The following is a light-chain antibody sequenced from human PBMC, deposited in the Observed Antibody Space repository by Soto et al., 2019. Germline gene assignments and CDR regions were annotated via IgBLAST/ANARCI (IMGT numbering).Light chain of an antibody. CDR2: KAS. CDR1: QSISSW. CDR3: QQYDIYPWT. V-gene: IGKV1-5*03. J-gene: IGKJ1*01. Sequence: DIQMTQSPSTLSASVGDRVTITCRASQSISSWLAWYQQKPGKAPKLLIYKASSLASGVPSRFSGSGSGTEFTLTISSRQPDDFAPYYCQQYDIYPWTFGQGTKVEIK.